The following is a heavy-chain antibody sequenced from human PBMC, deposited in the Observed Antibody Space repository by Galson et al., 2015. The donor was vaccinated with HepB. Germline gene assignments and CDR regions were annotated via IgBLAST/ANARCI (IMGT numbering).Heavy chain of an antibody. V-gene: IGHV5-51*01. D-gene: IGHD4-17*01. J-gene: IGHJ5*02. CDR1: GYSFATYR. CDR2: IYPGDSGT. Sequence: QSGAEVKKSGESLKISCKGSGYSFATYRTGWVRQMPGKGLEWMGIIYPGDSGTTYSPSFQGQVTMSVDKSISTAYLQWSSLKASDTAMYYCARRSYGDYWFDPWGQGTLVTVSS. CDR3: ARRSYGDYWFDP.